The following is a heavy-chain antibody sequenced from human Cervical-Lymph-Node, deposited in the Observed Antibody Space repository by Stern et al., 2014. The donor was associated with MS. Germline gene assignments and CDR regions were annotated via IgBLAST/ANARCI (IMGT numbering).Heavy chain of an antibody. J-gene: IGHJ5*02. V-gene: IGHV1-58*01. CDR2: VVVLNGAV. D-gene: IGHD5-18*01. CDR3: ASERYTYYDDQRPPGGFDP. CDR1: GITFSKSA. Sequence: LQLVQSGPEVKKPGTSVKVSCKASGITFSKSAVQWLRQARGQRPEWIGWVVVLNGAVNYAQTFQERVTITRDMSTRTVYMELRSLKSEDTAVYYCASERYTYYDDQRPPGGFDPWGQGTLVTVSS.